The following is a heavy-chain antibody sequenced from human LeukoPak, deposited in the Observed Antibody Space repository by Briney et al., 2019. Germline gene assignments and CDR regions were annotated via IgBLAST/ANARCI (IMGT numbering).Heavy chain of an antibody. Sequence: SETLSLTCTVSGASISPHYWTWIRQAPGRGLEWIGYVYYNGLTSYNASLRSRLILSVDAARNQVSLKLTSVTAADTAVYYCTRERSTVTFDYWGQGTLVTVSS. CDR1: GASISPHY. D-gene: IGHD4-17*01. J-gene: IGHJ4*02. V-gene: IGHV4-59*11. CDR3: TRERSTVTFDY. CDR2: VYYNGLT.